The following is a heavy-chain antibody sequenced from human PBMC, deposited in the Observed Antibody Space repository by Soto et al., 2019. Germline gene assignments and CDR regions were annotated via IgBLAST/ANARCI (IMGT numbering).Heavy chain of an antibody. J-gene: IGHJ4*02. Sequence: SQTRTVPGGVSGGGGSINSAAGDWIRQSPSRGLEWLGRTYYRSKWYNDYAVSVKSRITINPDTSKNQFSLQLNSVTPEDTAVYYCERVVGIAAAGKFDYWGQGTLVTVSS. CDR3: ERVVGIAAAGKFDY. V-gene: IGHV6-1*01. CDR1: GGGGSINSAA. CDR2: TYYRSKWYN. D-gene: IGHD6-13*01.